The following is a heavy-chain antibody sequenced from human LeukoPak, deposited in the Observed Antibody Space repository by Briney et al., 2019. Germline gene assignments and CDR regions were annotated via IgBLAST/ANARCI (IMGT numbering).Heavy chain of an antibody. CDR1: GASLRGSY. D-gene: IGHD2-8*02. Sequence: SETLSLTCAVQGASLRGSYWSWIRQPPGKGLQWIGQIDHSGSTHSIPSLKSRVTISLDTSQSQVSLKLTSVTAADTAVYYCACTGDLNWFDPWGQGTLVTVSS. CDR3: ACTGDLNWFDP. CDR2: IDHSGST. J-gene: IGHJ5*02. V-gene: IGHV4-34*01.